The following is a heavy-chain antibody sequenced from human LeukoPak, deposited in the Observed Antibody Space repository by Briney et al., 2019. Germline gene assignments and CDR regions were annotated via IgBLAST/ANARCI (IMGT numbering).Heavy chain of an antibody. D-gene: IGHD3-9*01. J-gene: IGHJ6*02. CDR2: ISGSGGTT. CDR1: GFTFNNYA. CDR3: ARDTPLIYDILTGSTYYYYGMDV. V-gene: IGHV3-23*01. Sequence: PGGSLRLSCAASGFTFNNYAMNWVRQAPGKGLEWVSVISGSGGTTYYADSVKGRFTISRDSSKNTLYLQMNSLRAEDTAVYYCARDTPLIYDILTGSTYYYYGMDVWGQGTTVTVSS.